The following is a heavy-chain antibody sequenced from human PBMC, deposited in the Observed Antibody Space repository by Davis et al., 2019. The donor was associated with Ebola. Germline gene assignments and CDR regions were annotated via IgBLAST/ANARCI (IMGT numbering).Heavy chain of an antibody. Sequence: SETLSLTCTVSGGSISSYYWSWIRQPPGKGLEWFGFLYYRGSNNYNPSLKSRLPISVDTSKNQFSLKLSSVTAADTAVYYCTRDRGWSTVYGAFDIWGQGTMVTVSS. CDR1: GGSISSYY. CDR3: TRDRGWSTVYGAFDI. CDR2: LYYRGSN. V-gene: IGHV4-59*12. D-gene: IGHD6-19*01. J-gene: IGHJ3*02.